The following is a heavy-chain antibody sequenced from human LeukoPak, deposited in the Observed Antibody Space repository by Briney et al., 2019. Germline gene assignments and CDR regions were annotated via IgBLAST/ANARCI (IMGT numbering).Heavy chain of an antibody. D-gene: IGHD3-3*01. CDR3: ASRNLRRITIFGVVNGYFDY. Sequence: SETLSLTCTVSGASITNYYWNWMRQSPGKGLEWIGYGHHSGTTNYNPSLESRGTISVDTSKNQFSLKLSSVSAADTAVYYCASRNLRRITIFGVVNGYFDYWGQGTLVTVSS. V-gene: IGHV4-59*01. CDR1: GASITNYY. J-gene: IGHJ4*02. CDR2: GHHSGTT.